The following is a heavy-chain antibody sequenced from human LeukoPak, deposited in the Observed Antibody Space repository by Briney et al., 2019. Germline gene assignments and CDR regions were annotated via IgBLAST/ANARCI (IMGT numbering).Heavy chain of an antibody. CDR2: IRYDGSKQ. CDR3: AKGYGFGTDH. CDR1: GFTFSTYG. D-gene: IGHD3-3*01. Sequence: GGSLRLSCAASGFTFSTYGMHWVRQAPGEGLEWVAFIRYDGSKQYYVDSVKGRFTISRDNSKNTLYLQMNSLRPEDTAVYYCAKGYGFGTDHWGQGTLVTVSS. V-gene: IGHV3-30*02. J-gene: IGHJ4*02.